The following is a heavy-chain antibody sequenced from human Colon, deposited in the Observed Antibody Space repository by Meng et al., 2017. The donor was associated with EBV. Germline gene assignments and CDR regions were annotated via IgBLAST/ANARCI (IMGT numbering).Heavy chain of an antibody. D-gene: IGHD2-21*01. CDR3: ASFDHIPRRNYFDY. Sequence: QAHLQESGPGRVEPSKTRSHTCTVSGGSMSSGNSYWSWIRRPPGKGLEWIGYIHHSGSAYYNPSLKSRVSISVDTSKNQFSLNLNSMTAADTAVYYCASFDHIPRRNYFDYWGQGTLVTVSS. J-gene: IGHJ4*02. V-gene: IGHV4-30-4*01. CDR2: IHHSGSA. CDR1: GGSMSSGNSY.